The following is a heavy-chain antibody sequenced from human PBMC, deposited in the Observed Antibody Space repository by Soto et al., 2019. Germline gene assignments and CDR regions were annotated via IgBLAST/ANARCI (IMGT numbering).Heavy chain of an antibody. D-gene: IGHD3-16*01. Sequence: SETLSLTCTVSGASISNYYGSWIRQPPGKGLEWIAFIYSSGIANYNSSLKSRATISVDTYKNQFSLILTSVTAADTAVYYCVRSGHTFGGVIWGRGTMVTVYS. V-gene: IGHV4-59*01. CDR3: VRSGHTFGGVI. J-gene: IGHJ4*02. CDR1: GASISNYY. CDR2: IYSSGIA.